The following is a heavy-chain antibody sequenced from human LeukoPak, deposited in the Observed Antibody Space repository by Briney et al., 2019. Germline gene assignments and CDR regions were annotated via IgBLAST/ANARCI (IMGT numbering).Heavy chain of an antibody. Sequence: NPGGSLRLSCAASGFTFSSYSMNWVRQAPGKGLEWVSSISSSSSYIYYADSVKGRFTISRDNSKNTLYLQMNSLRAEDTAVYYCAKSLRIQTDEGNYWGQGTLVTVSS. CDR3: AKSLRIQTDEGNY. CDR2: ISSSSSYI. J-gene: IGHJ4*02. V-gene: IGHV3-21*04. CDR1: GFTFSSYS. D-gene: IGHD5-18*01.